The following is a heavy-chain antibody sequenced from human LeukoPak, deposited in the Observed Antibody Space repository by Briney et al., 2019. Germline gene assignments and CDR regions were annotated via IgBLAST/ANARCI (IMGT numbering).Heavy chain of an antibody. CDR3: AKDLDPYYYHSGSYSFDY. D-gene: IGHD3-10*01. Sequence: GGSLRLSCAASGFTFSSYAMSWVRQAPGKGLEWVSAISGSGGSTYYADSVKGRFTISRDNSKNTLYLQMNSLRAEDTAVYYCAKDLDPYYYHSGSYSFDYWGQGTLVTVSS. CDR2: ISGSGGST. V-gene: IGHV3-23*01. CDR1: GFTFSSYA. J-gene: IGHJ4*02.